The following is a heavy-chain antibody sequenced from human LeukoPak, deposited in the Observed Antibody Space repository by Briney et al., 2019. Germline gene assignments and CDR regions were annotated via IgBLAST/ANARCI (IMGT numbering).Heavy chain of an antibody. D-gene: IGHD5-12*01. Sequence: GGSLRLSCAASGFTFSSYAMSWVRQAPGKGLEWVSAISGSGGSTYYADSVKGRFTISRDNSKNTLYLQMNSLRAEDTAVYYCARVASGYDFEYYFDYWGQGTLVTVSS. CDR1: GFTFSSYA. J-gene: IGHJ4*02. V-gene: IGHV3-23*01. CDR2: ISGSGGST. CDR3: ARVASGYDFEYYFDY.